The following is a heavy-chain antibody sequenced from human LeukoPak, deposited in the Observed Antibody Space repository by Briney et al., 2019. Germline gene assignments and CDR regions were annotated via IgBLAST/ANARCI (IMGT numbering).Heavy chain of an antibody. V-gene: IGHV4-59*12. CDR2: IYYSGST. D-gene: IGHD5-24*01. Sequence: SETLSLTCTVSGGSISSYYWSWIRQPPGKGLEWIGYIYYSGSTNYNPSLKSRVTISVDTSKNQFSLKLSSVTAADTAVYYCARAMEMYAFDIWGQGTMVTVSS. J-gene: IGHJ3*02. CDR1: GGSISSYY. CDR3: ARAMEMYAFDI.